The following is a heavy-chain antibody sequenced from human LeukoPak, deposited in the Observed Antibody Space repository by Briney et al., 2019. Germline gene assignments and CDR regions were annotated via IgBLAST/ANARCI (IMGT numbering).Heavy chain of an antibody. J-gene: IGHJ5*02. Sequence: SETLSLTCTVSGYSISSGYYWGWIRQPPGKGLEWIGSIYHSGSTYYNPYLKSRVTISVETSKNQFSLKLSSVTAADTAVYYCARAAVATPANWFDPWGQGTLVTVSS. V-gene: IGHV4-38-2*02. CDR3: ARAAVATPANWFDP. D-gene: IGHD4-11*01. CDR2: IYHSGST. CDR1: GYSISSGYY.